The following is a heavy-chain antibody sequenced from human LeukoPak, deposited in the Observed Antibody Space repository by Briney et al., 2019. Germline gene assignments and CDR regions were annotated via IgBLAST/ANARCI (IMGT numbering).Heavy chain of an antibody. CDR1: GGSFSGYY. J-gene: IGHJ4*02. CDR2: INHSGST. CDR3: ARGGYCGGDCYFYY. Sequence: SETLSLTCAVYGGSFSGYYWSWIRQPPGKGLEWIGEINHSGSTNYNPSLKSRVTISVDTSKNQFSLKLSSVTAADTAVYYCARGGYCGGDCYFYYWGQGTLVTVSS. D-gene: IGHD2-21*02. V-gene: IGHV4-34*01.